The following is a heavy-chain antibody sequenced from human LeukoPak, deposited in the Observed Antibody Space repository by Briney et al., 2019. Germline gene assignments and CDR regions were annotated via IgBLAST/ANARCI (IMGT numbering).Heavy chain of an antibody. CDR3: ARDSGYNALDV. Sequence: GGSLRLSCAASGVTFGSCWMTWVRQVPGEGLEWVANIDLDGSVKNYADSVRGRFTISRDNAKNSLYLELSSLRAEDTAAYYCARDSGYNALDVWGQGTMVTVSS. V-gene: IGHV3-7*01. CDR1: GVTFGSCW. J-gene: IGHJ3*01. D-gene: IGHD5-12*01. CDR2: IDLDGSVK.